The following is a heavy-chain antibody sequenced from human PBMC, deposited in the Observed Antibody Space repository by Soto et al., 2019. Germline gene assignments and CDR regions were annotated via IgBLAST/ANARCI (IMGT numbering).Heavy chain of an antibody. CDR2: IIPICGTA. D-gene: IGHD2-2*01. Sequence: QVQLVQSGAEVKKPGSSVKVSCKASGGTFSSYAISWVRQAPGQGLEWMGGIIPICGTANYAQKFQGRVTITADESTSTAYMELSSLRSEDTAVYYCARVRHGIVVVPATRYYYYYGMDVWGQGTTVTVS. CDR3: ARVRHGIVVVPATRYYYYYGMDV. J-gene: IGHJ6*02. CDR1: GGTFSSYA. V-gene: IGHV1-69*01.